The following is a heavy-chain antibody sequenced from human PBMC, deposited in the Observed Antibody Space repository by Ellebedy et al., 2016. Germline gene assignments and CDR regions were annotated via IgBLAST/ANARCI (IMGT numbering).Heavy chain of an antibody. CDR1: GFTFSSYA. V-gene: IGHV3-30-3*01. D-gene: IGHD3-22*01. J-gene: IGHJ3*01. CDR3: ARSTVIVVGDGCDL. Sequence: GESLKISCTASGFTFSSYAMHWVRQAPGKGLEWVAVISYDGSNKHYADFVKGRFTISRDNSKNTLYLQMNSLRAEDRAVYYCARSTVIVVGDGCDLWGQGTMVTVSS. CDR2: ISYDGSNK.